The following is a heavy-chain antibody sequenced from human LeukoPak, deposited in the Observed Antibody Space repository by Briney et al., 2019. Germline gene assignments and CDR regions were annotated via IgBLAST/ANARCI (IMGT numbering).Heavy chain of an antibody. CDR2: ISGSGSNT. D-gene: IGHD3-3*01. Sequence: GGSLRLSCAASGFTFSSYAMSWVRQAPGKGLEWVSAISGSGSNTYYADSVKGRFTVSRDNSKNTLYLQMNSLRAEDTAVYYCAKDGSADYDFWSGYTTDYWGQGTLVTVSS. CDR1: GFTFSSYA. V-gene: IGHV3-23*01. CDR3: AKDGSADYDFWSGYTTDY. J-gene: IGHJ4*02.